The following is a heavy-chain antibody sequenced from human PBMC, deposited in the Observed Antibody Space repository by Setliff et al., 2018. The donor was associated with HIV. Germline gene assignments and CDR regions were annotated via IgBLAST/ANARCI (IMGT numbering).Heavy chain of an antibody. V-gene: IGHV3-74*01. D-gene: IGHD1-1*01. Sequence: PGGSLRLSCAASGFTFSSDWMHWVRQAPGKGLVWVSRIIADGSGADYADSVKGRFTISRDNAKNTVYLQMYSLRVEDTAVYYCARASRTTSLDSWGQGTLVTVSS. CDR2: IIADGSGA. J-gene: IGHJ4*02. CDR1: GFTFSSDW. CDR3: ARASRTTSLDS.